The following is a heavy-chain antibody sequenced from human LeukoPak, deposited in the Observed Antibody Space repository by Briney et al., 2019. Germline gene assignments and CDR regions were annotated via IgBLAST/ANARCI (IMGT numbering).Heavy chain of an antibody. V-gene: IGHV4-38-2*02. CDR1: GYSISSGYY. CDR3: ASIRFLEWSPYSY. D-gene: IGHD3-3*01. J-gene: IGHJ4*02. Sequence: SETLSLTCTVSGYSISSGYYWGWIRQPPGKGLEWIGSIYHSGSTYYNPSLKSRVTISVDTSKNQFSLKLSSVTAADTAVYYCASIRFLEWSPYSYWGQGTLVTVSS. CDR2: IYHSGST.